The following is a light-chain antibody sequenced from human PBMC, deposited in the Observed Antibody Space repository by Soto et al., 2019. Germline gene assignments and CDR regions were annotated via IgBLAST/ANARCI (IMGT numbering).Light chain of an antibody. J-gene: IGKJ1*01. CDR2: VAS. Sequence: EIVLTQSPGTLSLSPGDRATLSCRASQSVSSSSLAWYQQKPGQAPRLLIYVASIGATGIPDRFSGSGSGTDFTLTISRLEPEDFAVYYCQQYGSSPRTFGQGTTVEIK. V-gene: IGKV3-20*01. CDR1: QSVSSSS. CDR3: QQYGSSPRT.